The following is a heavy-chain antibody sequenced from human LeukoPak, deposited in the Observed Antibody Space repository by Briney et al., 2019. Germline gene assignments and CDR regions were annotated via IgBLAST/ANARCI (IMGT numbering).Heavy chain of an antibody. D-gene: IGHD6-19*01. CDR1: GFTFSSYE. CDR3: ARVERYSSGWSWGY. CDR2: ISSRGTTM. J-gene: IGHJ4*02. V-gene: IGHV3-48*03. Sequence: GGSLRLSCAASGFTFSSYEMNWVRQAPGKGLEWVSYISSRGTTMYYADSVKGRFTISRDNAKNSLYLQMNSLRAEDTAVYYCARVERYSSGWSWGYWGQGTLVTVSS.